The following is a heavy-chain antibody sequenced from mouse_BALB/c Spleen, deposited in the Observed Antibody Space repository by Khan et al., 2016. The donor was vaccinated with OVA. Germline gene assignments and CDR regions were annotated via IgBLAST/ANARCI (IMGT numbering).Heavy chain of an antibody. D-gene: IGHD2-4*01. Sequence: QVQLQQSGAELMKPGASVKISCKATGYTFSSYWIEWVKQRPGHGLEWIGEILPGSGNTNYNEKFKSKATFTADTSSNTAYMQLSSLTSEDSAVYYCARSYYDYDYYAMDYWGQGTSVTVSS. J-gene: IGHJ4*01. CDR1: GYTFSSYW. CDR3: ARSYYDYDYYAMDY. V-gene: IGHV1-9*01. CDR2: ILPGSGNT.